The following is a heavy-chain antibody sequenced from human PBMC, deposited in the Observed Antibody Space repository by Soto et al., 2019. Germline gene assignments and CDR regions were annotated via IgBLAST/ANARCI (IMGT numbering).Heavy chain of an antibody. Sequence: QVQLQQWGAGLLKPSETLSLNCAVTGGSLSGYYWSWIRQPPGKGLEWIGEVKDGGHTNYSPSLSGRVTISSDTSTHQFSLRLNSVTAADTGVYYCARGQEGVVATHWDQGSLVTVSS. CDR2: VKDGGHT. CDR3: ARGQEGVVATH. J-gene: IGHJ4*02. D-gene: IGHD5-12*01. V-gene: IGHV4-34*01. CDR1: GGSLSGYY.